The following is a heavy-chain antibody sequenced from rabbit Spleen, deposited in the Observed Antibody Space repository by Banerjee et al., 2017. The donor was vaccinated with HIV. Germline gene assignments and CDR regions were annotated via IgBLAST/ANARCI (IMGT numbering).Heavy chain of an antibody. D-gene: IGHD1-1*01. J-gene: IGHJ6*01. CDR2: IDAGSSDFT. V-gene: IGHV1S45*01. CDR3: ARDSSTSFSSYGMDL. Sequence: QEQLVESRGGLVTPGGSLKLTCKASGFDLNSAYMYWVRQAPGKGLEWIACIDAGSSDFTYHASWAKGRFTISKTSSTTVTLQATSLAAADTATYFCARDSSTSFSSYGMDLWGPGTLVTVS. CDR1: GFDLNSAY.